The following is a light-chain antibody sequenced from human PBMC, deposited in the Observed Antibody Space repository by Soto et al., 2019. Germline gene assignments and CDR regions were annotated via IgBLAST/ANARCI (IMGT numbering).Light chain of an antibody. V-gene: IGKV1-5*01. CDR3: QQYKSAT. J-gene: IGKJ2*01. Sequence: DIQMTQSPSTLSASVGHRVTITCRASQSISDWLAWYQQIPGKAPKLLFYDASTLQSGVPSRFSGSGSGTEFTLTISSLQPDDSATYFCQQYKSATFGQGTKLEIE. CDR1: QSISDW. CDR2: DAS.